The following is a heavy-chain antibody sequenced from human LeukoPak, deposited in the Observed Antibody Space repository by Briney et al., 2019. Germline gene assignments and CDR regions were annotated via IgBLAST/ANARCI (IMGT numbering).Heavy chain of an antibody. Sequence: GGSLRLSCAASGFTFDDYGMSWVRQAPGKGLEWVSGINWNGGSRGYADSVKGRFTISRDNAKNSLYLQMISLRAEDTALYYCARAAQGDSSGYYYQTLNAFDIWGQGTMVTVSS. CDR3: ARAAQGDSSGYYYQTLNAFDI. CDR1: GFTFDDYG. CDR2: INWNGGSR. D-gene: IGHD3-22*01. J-gene: IGHJ3*02. V-gene: IGHV3-20*04.